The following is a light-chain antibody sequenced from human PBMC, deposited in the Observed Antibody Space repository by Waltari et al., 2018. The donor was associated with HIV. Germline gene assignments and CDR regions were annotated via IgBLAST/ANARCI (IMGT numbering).Light chain of an antibody. CDR2: GAS. CDR1: QSLTSY. CDR3: QQFHNWPHT. Sequence: EIVLTQSPPTLSVSPGETATLSCRASQSLTSYLAWYQQKPGQAPRLLLYGASTRATGTPVRCSGGGSGTEFSLTISSLRSEDYALYYCQQFHNWPHTFGGGTKVEIK. V-gene: IGKV3-15*01. J-gene: IGKJ4*01.